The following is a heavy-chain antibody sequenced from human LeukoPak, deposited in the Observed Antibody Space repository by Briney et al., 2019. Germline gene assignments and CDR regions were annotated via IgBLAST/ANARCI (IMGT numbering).Heavy chain of an antibody. Sequence: PGGSLRLSCAASGFTFSSYVMHWVRQAPGKGLEWVAFIRYDGSNKYYSDSVKGRFTISRDNSKNTLYLQMNSLRAEDTAVYYCAKDLALVIIDWGQGTLVTVSS. D-gene: IGHD3-9*01. CDR2: IRYDGSNK. J-gene: IGHJ4*02. CDR3: AKDLALVIID. V-gene: IGHV3-30*02. CDR1: GFTFSSYV.